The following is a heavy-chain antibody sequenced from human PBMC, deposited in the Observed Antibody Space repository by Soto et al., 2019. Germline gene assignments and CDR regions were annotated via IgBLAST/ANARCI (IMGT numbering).Heavy chain of an antibody. CDR2: IYYSGST. Sequence: SETLSLTCTVSGGSISSYYWSWIRQPPGKGLEWIGYIYYSGSTNYNPSLKSRVTISVDTSKNQFSLKLSSVTAADTAVYYCARLYYYDSSGYYPGLVDYWGQGTLVTVSS. CDR3: ARLYYYDSSGYYPGLVDY. D-gene: IGHD3-22*01. J-gene: IGHJ4*02. V-gene: IGHV4-59*01. CDR1: GGSISSYY.